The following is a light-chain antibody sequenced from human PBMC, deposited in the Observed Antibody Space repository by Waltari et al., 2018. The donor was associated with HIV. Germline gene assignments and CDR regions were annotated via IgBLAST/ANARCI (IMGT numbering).Light chain of an antibody. CDR3: STWDERLNGVV. Sequence: QSVLPQPPSASGAPGQRVTISCSGSTPNLGSSHVKLYPQFSRAAPNLLTYADAQRPAGVPDLFSGSRSGTSASLVISGLQSEDEADYYCSTWDERLNGVVFGGGTRLTVV. CDR2: ADA. CDR1: TPNLGSSH. V-gene: IGLV1-44*01. J-gene: IGLJ2*01.